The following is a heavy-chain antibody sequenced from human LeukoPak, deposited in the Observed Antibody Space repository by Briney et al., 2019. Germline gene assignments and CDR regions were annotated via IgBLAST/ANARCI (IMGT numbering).Heavy chain of an antibody. CDR2: ISISGGST. J-gene: IGHJ6*03. CDR3: ANPIILHTTYYYMDG. D-gene: IGHD1-26*01. Sequence: GGSLRLSCAPSVFTFSTYGMTWVRQAPGEGLEWVSGISISGGSTYYADSVKGRFTISRDNSKNTLYLQMNSLRAENTAVYYCANPIILHTTYYYMDGWGKGTTVTVSS. CDR1: VFTFSTYG. V-gene: IGHV3-23*01.